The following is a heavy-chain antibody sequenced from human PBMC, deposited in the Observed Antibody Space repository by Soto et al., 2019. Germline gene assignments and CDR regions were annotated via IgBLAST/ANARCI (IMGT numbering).Heavy chain of an antibody. CDR2: IFYSGSV. CDR1: GGSISSSSYF. CDR3: ARHVTSGAPHWYFDL. J-gene: IGHJ2*01. Sequence: QLQLQESGPGLVKTSETLSLICTVSGGSISSSSYFWAWVRQTPGKGLEWIGSIFYSGSVLYNPSLESRVAISVDRSNNQFSLKQTSLTAADTSVYYCARHVTSGAPHWYFDLWGRGTLVTVSS. V-gene: IGHV4-39*01. D-gene: IGHD1-26*01.